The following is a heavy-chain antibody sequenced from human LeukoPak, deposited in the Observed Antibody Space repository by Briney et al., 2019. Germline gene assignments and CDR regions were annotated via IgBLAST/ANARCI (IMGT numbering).Heavy chain of an antibody. D-gene: IGHD4-23*01. CDR1: GYTFGTYD. J-gene: IGHJ4*02. CDR2: INTYNGNT. V-gene: IGHV1-18*01. CDR3: ARRNDRWGGNLLDS. Sequence: GASVKVSCKASGYTFGTYDINWVRQAPGQGLEWMGWINTYNGNTNYVQKLQDRLTMTTDPFTTTAFMELTSLTSDATAVYFCARRNDRWGGNLLDSWGQGNLVTVSS.